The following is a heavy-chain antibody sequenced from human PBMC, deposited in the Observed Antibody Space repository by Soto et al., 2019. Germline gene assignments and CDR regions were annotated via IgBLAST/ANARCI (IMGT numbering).Heavy chain of an antibody. CDR2: IWYDGSNK. D-gene: IGHD3-10*01. CDR1: GFTFSSYG. Sequence: GGSLRLSCAASGFTFSSYGMHWVRQAPGKGLEWVAVIWYDGSNKYYADSVKGRFTISRDNSKNTLYLQMNSLRAEDTAVYYCARDTSAYYYGPGPGGMDVCGQGTTVTV. CDR3: ARDTSAYYYGPGPGGMDV. J-gene: IGHJ6*02. V-gene: IGHV3-33*01.